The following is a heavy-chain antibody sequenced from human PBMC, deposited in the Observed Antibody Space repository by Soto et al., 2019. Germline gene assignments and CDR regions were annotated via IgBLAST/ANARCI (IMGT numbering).Heavy chain of an antibody. J-gene: IGHJ4*02. V-gene: IGHV3-73*01. D-gene: IGHD3-22*01. Sequence: GGSLSLSCTASGFSFSGAAMRLIRQASGTGLEWVGRIRSKANSYATAYAASVKGRFNISRNDSKNPAYLQMNSLNTEDKVVYYCTRRYYYDRSGYYPDYWGQGTLVTVSS. CDR2: IRSKANSYAT. CDR1: GFSFSGAA. CDR3: TRRYYYDRSGYYPDY.